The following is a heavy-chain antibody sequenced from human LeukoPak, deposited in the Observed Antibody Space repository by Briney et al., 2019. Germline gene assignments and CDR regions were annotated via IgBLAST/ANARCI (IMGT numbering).Heavy chain of an antibody. CDR3: VRGGRGERPNY. Sequence: PGGSLRLSCAASGFTFSSYWMSWVRQAPGKGLEWVANIKQDGSEKKYVDSVKGRFTISRDNKNSVYLQLNSLRVEDTAVYYCVRGGRGERPNYWGQGTLVTVSS. CDR1: GFTFSSYW. D-gene: IGHD1-26*01. J-gene: IGHJ4*02. CDR2: IKQDGSEK. V-gene: IGHV3-7*01.